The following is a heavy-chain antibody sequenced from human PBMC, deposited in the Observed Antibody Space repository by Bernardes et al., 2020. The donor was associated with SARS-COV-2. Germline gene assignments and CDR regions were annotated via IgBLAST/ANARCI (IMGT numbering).Heavy chain of an antibody. CDR1: GFTFSNYW. CDR2: IKQDGSEI. D-gene: IGHD3-9*01. CDR3: ARDPTYYNILTGYYLSHFDY. J-gene: IGHJ4*02. Sequence: VWSLRLSCAASGFTFSNYWMTWVRQAPGKGLEWVANIKQDGSEIYYVDSVKGRFTISRDNAKNSLYLQMNSLRAEDTAVYYCARDPTYYNILTGYYLSHFDYWGQGTLVTVSS. V-gene: IGHV3-7*01.